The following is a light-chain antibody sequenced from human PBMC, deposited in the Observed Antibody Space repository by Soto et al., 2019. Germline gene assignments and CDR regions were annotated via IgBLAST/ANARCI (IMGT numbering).Light chain of an antibody. CDR2: DVS. CDR1: SSDIGGYNY. CDR3: SSYTSSSTVV. J-gene: IGLJ2*01. Sequence: QSALTQPASMSGSPGQSITIYCTGTSSDIGGYNYVSWYQQHPGKAPKLMIYDVSNWPSGVSNRFSGSKSGNTASLTISGLQAEDEADYYCSSYTSSSTVVFGGGTKVTVL. V-gene: IGLV2-14*03.